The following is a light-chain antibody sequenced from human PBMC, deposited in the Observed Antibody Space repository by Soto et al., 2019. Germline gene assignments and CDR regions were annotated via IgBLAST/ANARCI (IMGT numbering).Light chain of an antibody. V-gene: IGKV3-20*01. Sequence: EIVLTQSPGTLSLSPGERATLSCRASQSVRSSYLAWYQQKPGQAPRLLIYGASSRPTVIPDRFSGSGSGTDFTLTISRLEPEDFTVYYCQQYGSSPWTFGQGTKVEIK. CDR3: QQYGSSPWT. CDR1: QSVRSSY. CDR2: GAS. J-gene: IGKJ1*01.